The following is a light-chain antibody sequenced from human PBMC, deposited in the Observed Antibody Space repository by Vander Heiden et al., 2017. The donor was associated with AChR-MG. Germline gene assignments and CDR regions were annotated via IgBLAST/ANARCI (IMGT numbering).Light chain of an antibody. V-gene: IGKV3-15*01. CDR2: GAS. J-gene: IGKJ2*01. Sequence: EIVMTQSPATLYVSPGERVTLSCRASQSISSNLAWYQQKPGEAPRLLIYGASTRATGIPGRFTGSGSGTEFTLAISSLQSEDFAVYYCQQYNNLPPMYTFGQGTNLEIK. CDR3: QQYNNLPPMYT. CDR1: QSISSN.